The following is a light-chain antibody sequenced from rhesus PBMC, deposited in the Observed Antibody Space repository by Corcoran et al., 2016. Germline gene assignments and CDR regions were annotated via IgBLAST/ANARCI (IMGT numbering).Light chain of an antibody. CDR1: QGLSSY. CDR3: QQGNSNPRT. CDR2: YAN. J-gene: IGKJ1*01. V-gene: IGKV1-32*02. Sequence: DIQMSQSPSSLSASVGDRVTITCRASQGLSSYLNWYQQKRGKAPKLLIYYANSLASGVPSRFSGSGSGTEFTLTISSLQPEDFATYYCQQGNSNPRTFGQGTKVEIK.